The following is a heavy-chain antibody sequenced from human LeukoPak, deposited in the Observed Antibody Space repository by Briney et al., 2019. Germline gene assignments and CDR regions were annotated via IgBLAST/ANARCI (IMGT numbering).Heavy chain of an antibody. CDR2: IIPIFGTA. J-gene: IGHJ4*02. Sequence: SVKVSCKASGGTFSSYAISWVRQAPGQGLEWMGGIIPIFGTANYAQKFQGRVTITADESTSTAYMELSSLRCEDTAVYYCASADYDSSGYYHIDYWGQGTLVTVSS. D-gene: IGHD3-22*01. CDR1: GGTFSSYA. CDR3: ASADYDSSGYYHIDY. V-gene: IGHV1-69*01.